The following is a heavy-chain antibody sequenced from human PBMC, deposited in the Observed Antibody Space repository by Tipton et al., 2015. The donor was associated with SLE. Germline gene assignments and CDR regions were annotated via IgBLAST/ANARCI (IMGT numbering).Heavy chain of an antibody. CDR1: GGSISSSSYY. D-gene: IGHD3-10*01. Sequence: TLSLTCIVSGGSISSSSYYWGWIRQPPGKGLEWIGSIYYSGSTYYNPSLKSRVTISADTSKNQFSLKLSSVTAADTAVYYCAREPSMVGAFDIWGQGTMGTVSS. CDR2: IYYSGST. CDR3: AREPSMVGAFDI. V-gene: IGHV4-39*07. J-gene: IGHJ3*02.